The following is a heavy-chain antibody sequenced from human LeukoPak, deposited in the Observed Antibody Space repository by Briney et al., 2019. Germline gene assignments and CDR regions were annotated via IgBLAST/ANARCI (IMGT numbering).Heavy chain of an antibody. D-gene: IGHD3-3*01. J-gene: IGHJ6*02. CDR1: GYTFTSYY. CDR2: INPSGGST. CDR3: ARSLKLRFLEWLSPRSSYGMDV. V-gene: IGHV1-46*01. Sequence: ASVKVSCKASGYTFTSYYMHWVRQAPGQGLEWMGIINPSGGSTSYAQKFQGRVTMTRDTSTSTVYMELSRLRSEDTAVYYCARSLKLRFLEWLSPRSSYGMDVWGQGTTVTVSS.